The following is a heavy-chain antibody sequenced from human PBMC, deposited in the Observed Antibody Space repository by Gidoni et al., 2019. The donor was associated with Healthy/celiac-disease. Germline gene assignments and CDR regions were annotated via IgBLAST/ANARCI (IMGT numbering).Heavy chain of an antibody. V-gene: IGHV4-31*03. Sequence: QVQLQESGPGLVQLSQTLSLTCTVSGGSIRSGGYYWSWIRQHPGKGLEWIGYIYYSGSTYYNPSLKSRVTISVDTSKNQFSLKLSSVTAADTAVYYCARTLWFGELLNWFDPWGQGTLVTVSS. CDR1: GGSIRSGGYY. CDR2: IYYSGST. J-gene: IGHJ5*02. CDR3: ARTLWFGELLNWFDP. D-gene: IGHD3-10*01.